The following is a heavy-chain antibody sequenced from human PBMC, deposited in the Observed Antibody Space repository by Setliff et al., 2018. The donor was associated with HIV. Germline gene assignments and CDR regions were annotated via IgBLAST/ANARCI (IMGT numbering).Heavy chain of an antibody. Sequence: SVKVSCKASGGTFSSYAISWVRQAPGQGLEWMGGIIPIFGTANYAQNFQGRVTMTEDTSTDTAYMELRSLRSEDTAIFFCATDDLLGGYWFDRWGQGTPVTVSS. V-gene: IGHV1-69*06. CDR2: IIPIFGTA. D-gene: IGHD3-16*01. J-gene: IGHJ5*01. CDR1: GGTFSSYA. CDR3: ATDDLLGGYWFDR.